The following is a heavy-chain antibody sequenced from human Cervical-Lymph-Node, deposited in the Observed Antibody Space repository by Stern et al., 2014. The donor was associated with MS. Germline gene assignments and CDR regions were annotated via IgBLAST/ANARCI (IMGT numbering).Heavy chain of an antibody. CDR1: GFTFSDYY. Sequence: VHLVESGGGLVKPGGSLRLSCAASGFTFSDYYMTWFRQASGQGLEWVSYISSRGSVMYYADSVKGRFTISRDNAKNSLYLQMNSLGVEDTALYYCARAPIASGADVWGQGTTVTVSS. D-gene: IGHD6-13*01. J-gene: IGHJ6*02. V-gene: IGHV3-11*01. CDR3: ARAPIASGADV. CDR2: ISSRGSVM.